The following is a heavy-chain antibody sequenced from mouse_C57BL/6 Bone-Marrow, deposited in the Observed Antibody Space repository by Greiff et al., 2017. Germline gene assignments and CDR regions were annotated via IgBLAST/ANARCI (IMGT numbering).Heavy chain of an antibody. J-gene: IGHJ4*01. CDR3: TMLGDYPNAMDY. Sequence: EVQGVESGGGLVQPGGSMKLSCAASGFTFSDAWMDWVRQSPEQGLEWVAEIRNKANNHATYYAESVKGRFTISRDDSKSSVYLQMNSLRAEDTGIYYCTMLGDYPNAMDYWGQGTSVTVSS. V-gene: IGHV6-6*01. CDR2: IRNKANNHAT. CDR1: GFTFSDAW. D-gene: IGHD2-4*01.